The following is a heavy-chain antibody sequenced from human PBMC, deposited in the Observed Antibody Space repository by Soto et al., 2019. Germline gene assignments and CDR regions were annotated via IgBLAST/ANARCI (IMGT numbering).Heavy chain of an antibody. J-gene: IGHJ4*02. CDR3: ARYTGGSDRGVDY. Sequence: EVHLVESGGGLVQPGGSLRLSSAASGFTFSRYWMSWVRQAPGKGLEWVANIKQDGSEKHYVDSVKGRFTISRDNAKNSLYLQMNSLRAEDTAVYYCARYTGGSDRGVDYWGQGTLVTVSS. V-gene: IGHV3-7*03. CDR2: IKQDGSEK. CDR1: GFTFSRYW. D-gene: IGHD1-26*01.